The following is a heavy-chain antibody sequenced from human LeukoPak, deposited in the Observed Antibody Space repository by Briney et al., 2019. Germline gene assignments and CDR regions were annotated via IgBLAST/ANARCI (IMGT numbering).Heavy chain of an antibody. CDR3: AGTMGPAAIFGFDY. Sequence: GGSLRLCCAASGFTFSSYSMNWVRQAPGKGLEWVSSISSSSSYIYYADSVKGRFTISRDNAKKSLYLQMNSLRAEDTAVYYCAGTMGPAAIFGFDYWGQGTLVTVSS. CDR1: GFTFSSYS. D-gene: IGHD2-2*01. CDR2: ISSSSSYI. V-gene: IGHV3-21*01. J-gene: IGHJ4*02.